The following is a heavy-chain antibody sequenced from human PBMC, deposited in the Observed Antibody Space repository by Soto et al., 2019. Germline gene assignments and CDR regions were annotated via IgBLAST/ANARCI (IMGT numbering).Heavy chain of an antibody. Sequence: PGGSLRLSCAASGFTFSSYAMHWVRQAPGKGLEWVSVITCSSGNTFYADSVKGRFTISRDNSKNTVYLQMNSVRADDTAVYYCAKEYTSTSRGSFDYWGQGALVTVSS. V-gene: IGHV3-23*01. CDR2: ITCSSGNT. CDR1: GFTFSSYA. D-gene: IGHD1-26*01. CDR3: AKEYTSTSRGSFDY. J-gene: IGHJ4*02.